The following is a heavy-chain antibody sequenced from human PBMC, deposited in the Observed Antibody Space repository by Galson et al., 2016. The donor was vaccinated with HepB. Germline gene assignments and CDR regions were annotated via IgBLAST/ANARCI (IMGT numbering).Heavy chain of an antibody. J-gene: IGHJ6*02. CDR1: GYTFTSYY. CDR3: ARPGQDNGGNWGRPFLYHFGMDV. D-gene: IGHD4-23*01. CDR2: INPSGGYT. V-gene: IGHV1-46*01. Sequence: SVKVSCKASGYTFTSYYIHWVRQAPGQGLEWMGIINPSGGYTTYAQKFQGRVTMTRDTSTGTVYMELSSLRTEDTAVYYCARPGQDNGGNWGRPFLYHFGMDVWGQGTTVTVSS.